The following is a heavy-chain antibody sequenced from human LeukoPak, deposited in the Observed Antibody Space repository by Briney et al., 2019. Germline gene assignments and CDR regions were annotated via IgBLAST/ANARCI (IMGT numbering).Heavy chain of an antibody. J-gene: IGHJ5*02. Sequence: ASVKVSCKASGYTFTADYMHWVRQAPGQGLEWLAWINPNSGDTNYLQKFQGGVTMTWHTSISTAYMELTSLRSDDTAVYYCARGNTYNWFDPWGQGTLVTVSS. CDR1: GYTFTADY. V-gene: IGHV1-2*02. D-gene: IGHD2/OR15-2a*01. CDR3: ARGNTYNWFDP. CDR2: INPNSGDT.